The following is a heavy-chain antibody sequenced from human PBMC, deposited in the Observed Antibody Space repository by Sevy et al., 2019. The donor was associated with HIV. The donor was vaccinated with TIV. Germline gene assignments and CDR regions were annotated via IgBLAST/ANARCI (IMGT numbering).Heavy chain of an antibody. CDR2: IYPGDSDT. CDR1: GYSFSTYW. J-gene: IGHJ4*02. V-gene: IGHV5-51*01. CDR3: ARRSGSSAWVDY. D-gene: IGHD6-19*01. Sequence: GESLKISCKGSGYSFSTYWIAWVRQMPGKGLEWMGIIYPGDSDTRYSPSFQGQVTISAVKSISTAYLQWSSLKASDSAMYYCARRSGSSAWVDYWGQGTLVTVSS.